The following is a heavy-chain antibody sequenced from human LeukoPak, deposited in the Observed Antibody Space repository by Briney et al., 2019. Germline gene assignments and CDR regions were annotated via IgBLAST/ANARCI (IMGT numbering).Heavy chain of an antibody. CDR1: GYTFTSYY. V-gene: IGHV1-46*01. Sequence: ASVKVSCKASGYTFTSYYMHWVRQAPGQGLEWMGIINPSGGSTSYAQKFQGRVTMTRDTSTSTVYMELSSLRSEDTAAYYCARALYSSGWYKASRYYYGMDVWGQGTTVTVSS. D-gene: IGHD6-19*01. J-gene: IGHJ6*02. CDR2: INPSGGST. CDR3: ARALYSSGWYKASRYYYGMDV.